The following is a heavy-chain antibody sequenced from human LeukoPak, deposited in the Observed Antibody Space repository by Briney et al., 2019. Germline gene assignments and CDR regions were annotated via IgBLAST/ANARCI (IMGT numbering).Heavy chain of an antibody. D-gene: IGHD6-19*01. V-gene: IGHV3-30*01. CDR3: ARAAAAVAYYYYYYMDA. J-gene: IGHJ6*03. CDR1: GFTFSSYA. Sequence: PGRSLRLSCAASGFTFSSYAMHWVRQAPGKGLEWVAVISYDGSNKYYADPVKGRFTISRDNSKNTLYLQMNSLRAEDTAVYYCARAAAAVAYYYYYYMDAWGKGTTVTVPS. CDR2: ISYDGSNK.